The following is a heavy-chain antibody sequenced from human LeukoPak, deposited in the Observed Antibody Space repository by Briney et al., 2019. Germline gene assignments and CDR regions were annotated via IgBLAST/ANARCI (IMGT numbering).Heavy chain of an antibody. CDR2: ISAGADVI. D-gene: IGHD3-10*01. V-gene: IGHV3-23*01. Sequence: GGSLRLSCAASGFTFSSYPMGWVRRASGKRLEWVSGISAGADVIFYADPVKGRFTISRDNSKNTLYLQMNSLRAEDSAVYYCARDAHTSSGSYWGGVDYYYGLDVWGQGTTVTVSS. CDR1: GFTFSSYP. CDR3: ARDAHTSSGSYWGGVDYYYGLDV. J-gene: IGHJ6*02.